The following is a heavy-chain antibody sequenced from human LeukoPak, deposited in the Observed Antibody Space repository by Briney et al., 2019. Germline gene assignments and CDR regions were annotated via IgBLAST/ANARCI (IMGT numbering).Heavy chain of an antibody. Sequence: ASVKVSCKASGYTFTCYYMHWVRQAPGQGLEWMGWINPNSGGTNYAQKFQGRVTMTRDTSISTAYMELSRLRSDDTAVYYCARVPQPYGSGSYTLFYWGQGTLVTVSS. CDR2: INPNSGGT. J-gene: IGHJ4*02. V-gene: IGHV1-2*02. CDR1: GYTFTCYY. D-gene: IGHD3-10*01. CDR3: ARVPQPYGSGSYTLFY.